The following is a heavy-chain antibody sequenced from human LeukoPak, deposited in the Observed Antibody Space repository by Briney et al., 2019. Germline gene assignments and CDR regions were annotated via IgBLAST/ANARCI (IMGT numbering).Heavy chain of an antibody. CDR3: ARAISPYYYGSGRGRTIDY. CDR2: INHSGST. Sequence: SETLSLTCAVYGGSFSGYYWSWIRQPPGKGLEWIGEINHSGSTNYNPSLKSRVTISVDTSKNQFSLKLSSVTAADTAVYYCARAISPYYYGSGRGRTIDYWGQGTLVTVSS. D-gene: IGHD3-10*01. J-gene: IGHJ4*02. CDR1: GGSFSGYY. V-gene: IGHV4-34*01.